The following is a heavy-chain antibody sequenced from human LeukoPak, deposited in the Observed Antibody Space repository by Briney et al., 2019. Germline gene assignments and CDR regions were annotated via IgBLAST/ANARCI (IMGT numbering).Heavy chain of an antibody. V-gene: IGHV3-74*01. D-gene: IGHD3-3*01. Sequence: DSVKGRFTISRDNAKNTLYLQMNSLRAEDTAVYYCARGGNDFWSGYSNWFDPWGQGTLVTVSS. J-gene: IGHJ5*02. CDR3: ARGGNDFWSGYSNWFDP.